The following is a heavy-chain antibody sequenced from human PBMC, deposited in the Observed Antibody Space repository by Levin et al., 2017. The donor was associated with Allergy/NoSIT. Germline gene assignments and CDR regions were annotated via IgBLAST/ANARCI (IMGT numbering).Heavy chain of an antibody. CDR2: ISHSRRYI. CDR3: ARRSTGKMGYYYDSSGFGPLLDY. D-gene: IGHD3-22*01. J-gene: IGHJ4*02. V-gene: IGHV3-21*01. Sequence: GGSLRLSCAASGFDFSNYTMSWVRQTPRGGLEWVSSISHSRRYIYYAESVRGRFTISRDDAKNSLFLQMNSLRVEDTAIYYCARRSTGKMGYYYDSSGFGPLLDYWGQGTLVTVSS. CDR1: GFDFSNYT.